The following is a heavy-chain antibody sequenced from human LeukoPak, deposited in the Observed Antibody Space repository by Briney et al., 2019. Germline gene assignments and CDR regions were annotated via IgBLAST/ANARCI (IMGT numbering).Heavy chain of an antibody. Sequence: PSETLSLTCTVSGGSISSYYWSWIRQPPGKGLEWIGYIYYSGSTNYNPSLKSQVTISVDTSKNQFSLKLSSVTAADTAVYYCARHRARGYSYGTLDYWGQGTLVTVSS. CDR3: ARHRARGYSYGTLDY. V-gene: IGHV4-59*08. J-gene: IGHJ4*02. CDR1: GGSISSYY. CDR2: IYYSGST. D-gene: IGHD5-18*01.